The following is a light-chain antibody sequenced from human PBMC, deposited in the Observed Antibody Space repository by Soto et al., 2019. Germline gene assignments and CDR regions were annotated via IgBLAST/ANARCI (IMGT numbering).Light chain of an antibody. J-gene: IGKJ1*01. V-gene: IGKV1-5*01. CDR2: DAS. CDR3: QQYMSYS. CDR1: QTISGW. Sequence: DIQMTQSPSTLSASVGDTVTITCRASQTISGWLAWYQQRPGKAPNLLIFDASTLESGVPSRFSGSGSGTTFTLTISSLQSDDFATYYCQQYMSYSFGQGTKVDIK.